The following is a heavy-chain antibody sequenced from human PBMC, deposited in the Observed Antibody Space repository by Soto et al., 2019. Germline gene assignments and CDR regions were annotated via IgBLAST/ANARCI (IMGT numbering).Heavy chain of an antibody. CDR2: ISYDGSNK. CDR3: AKARATTFLLAIWWLFPARDY. D-gene: IGHD3-22*01. J-gene: IGHJ4*02. Sequence: QVQLVESGGGVVQPGRSLRLSCAASGFTFSSYGMHWVRQAPGKGLEWVAVISYDGSNKYYADSVKGRFTISRDNSKNTLYLQMNSLRAEGTAVYYCAKARATTFLLAIWWLFPARDYWGQGTLVTVSA. V-gene: IGHV3-30*18. CDR1: GFTFSSYG.